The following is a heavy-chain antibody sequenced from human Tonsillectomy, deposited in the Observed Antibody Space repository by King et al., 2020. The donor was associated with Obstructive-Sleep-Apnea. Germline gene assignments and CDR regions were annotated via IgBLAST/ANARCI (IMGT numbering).Heavy chain of an antibody. CDR3: ARRRGAGGSDY. CDR1: GYTFTNYD. Sequence: VQLVESGTEVKKPGASVKVSCKASGYTFTNYDIDWVRQATGQGLEWRGWMNPNSGNTGYAQKFLGRVTMTRNNSISTAYMELSSLRSDDTAVYYCARRRGAGGSDYWGQGTLVTVSS. D-gene: IGHD2-15*01. CDR2: MNPNSGNT. J-gene: IGHJ4*02. V-gene: IGHV1-8*01.